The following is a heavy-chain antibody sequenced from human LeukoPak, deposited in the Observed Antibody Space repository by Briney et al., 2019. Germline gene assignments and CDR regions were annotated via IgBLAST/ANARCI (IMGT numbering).Heavy chain of an antibody. D-gene: IGHD3-16*02. CDR2: ISGSGGGT. CDR3: AKVSNDYVWGSYRSRGNDY. V-gene: IGHV3-23*01. J-gene: IGHJ4*02. CDR1: GFTFSNYA. Sequence: GGSLRLSCAASGFTFSNYAMSWVRQAPRKGLEWVSGISGSGGGTYYADSVKGRFTISRDNSKNTLYLQMNSLRAEDTAVYYCAKVSNDYVWGSYRSRGNDYWGQGTLVTVSS.